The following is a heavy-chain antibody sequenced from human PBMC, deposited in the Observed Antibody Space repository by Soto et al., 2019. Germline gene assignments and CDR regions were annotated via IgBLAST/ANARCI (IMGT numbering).Heavy chain of an antibody. V-gene: IGHV4-59*01. CDR2: MYYSGST. Sequence: QVQLQESGPGLVKPSETLSLTCTVSGGSISSYYWSWIRQPPGKGLEWIGYMYYSGSTNYNPSLKSRVTISIDTARNQFSLKLSSVNAADTAVYYCARGTFGGVKDWGQGTLVTVSS. CDR1: GGSISSYY. CDR3: ARGTFGGVKD. D-gene: IGHD3-3*01. J-gene: IGHJ4*02.